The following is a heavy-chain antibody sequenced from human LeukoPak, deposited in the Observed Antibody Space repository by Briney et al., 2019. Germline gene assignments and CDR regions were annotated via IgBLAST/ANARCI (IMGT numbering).Heavy chain of an antibody. CDR3: ARAGWILLWGGRRDDFDI. CDR2: FNHKSGGR. J-gene: IGHJ3*02. CDR1: ADTCTSSI. Sequence: ASLSLSPTDPADTCTSSISHSVRDAPGPGLEWMGWFNHKSGGRNWTQRFHGSLNMRRHMSISTAYMELCGLRSDDTAVYYCARAGWILLWGGRRDDFDIWGQGTMVTVSS. D-gene: IGHD5-18*01. V-gene: IGHV1-2*02.